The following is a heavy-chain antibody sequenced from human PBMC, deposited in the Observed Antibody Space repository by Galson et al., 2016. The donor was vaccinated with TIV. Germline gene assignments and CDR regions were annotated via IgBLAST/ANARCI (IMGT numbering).Heavy chain of an antibody. Sequence: SVKVSCKASGDTFSIFVISWVRQAPGQGLEWMGGIIPLFGEAHYAQKFQGRVTISADESTSTVYMELSGLRSGDTAMYYCAKCRNTAMDTYYYYYGLDVWGQGTTVTVSS. J-gene: IGHJ6*02. V-gene: IGHV1-69*13. CDR3: AKCRNTAMDTYYYYYGLDV. CDR1: GDTFSIFV. CDR2: IIPLFGEA. D-gene: IGHD5-18*01.